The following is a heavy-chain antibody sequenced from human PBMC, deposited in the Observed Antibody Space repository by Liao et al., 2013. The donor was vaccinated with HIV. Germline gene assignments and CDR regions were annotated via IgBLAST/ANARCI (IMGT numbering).Heavy chain of an antibody. CDR2: IYHNGSA. D-gene: IGHD1-1*01. Sequence: QVQLEQWGAGLLKPSETLSLTCAVYGGSFSGYYWSWIRQPPGEGLEWIGDIYHNGSANYNPSLKGRVAMSVDTSKNQFSLSLTSVTAADTAVYYCARWVRDTTAVGAHFDNWGQGMLVTVSS. J-gene: IGHJ4*02. V-gene: IGHV4-34*01. CDR3: ARWVRDTTAVGAHFDN. CDR1: GGSFSGYY.